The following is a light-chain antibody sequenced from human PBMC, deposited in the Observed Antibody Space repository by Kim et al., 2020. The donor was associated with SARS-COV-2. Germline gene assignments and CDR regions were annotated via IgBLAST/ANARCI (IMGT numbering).Light chain of an antibody. CDR1: KLGDKY. CDR2: QDT. J-gene: IGLJ2*01. CDR3: QAWDNSIVV. V-gene: IGLV3-1*01. Sequence: SYELTQPPSVSVSPGQTASITCSGDKLGDKYACWYQQKPGQSPVVVIYQDTKRPSGIPERFSGSNSGNTATLTISGTQAMDEADYYCQAWDNSIVVFGGGTQLTVL.